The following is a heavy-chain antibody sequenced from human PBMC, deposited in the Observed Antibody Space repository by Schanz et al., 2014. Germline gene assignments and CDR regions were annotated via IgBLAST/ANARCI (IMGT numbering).Heavy chain of an antibody. D-gene: IGHD6-13*01. CDR2: IKQDGSEK. J-gene: IGHJ4*03. CDR1: GFTFSSYW. CDR3: ARDPDPPIAAKGQNFDY. Sequence: EVQLVESGGGLVQPGGSLRLSCAASGFTFSSYWMSWVRQAPGEGLEWVANIKQDGSEKYYVDSVKGRFTLSRDNAKKTMDLQMNSLRIEDTAVYYCARDPDPPIAAKGQNFDYWGQGTVVTVSS. V-gene: IGHV3-7*03.